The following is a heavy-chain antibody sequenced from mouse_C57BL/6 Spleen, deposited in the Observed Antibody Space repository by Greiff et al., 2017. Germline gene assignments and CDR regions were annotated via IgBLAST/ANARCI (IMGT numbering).Heavy chain of an antibody. CDR3: ARTGRGKNYFDY. V-gene: IGHV1-69*01. CDR1: GYTFTSYW. CDR2: IDPSDSYT. J-gene: IGHJ2*01. D-gene: IGHD4-1*01. Sequence: QVQLQQPGAELVMPGASVKLSCKASGYTFTSYWMHWVKQRPGQGLEWIGEIDPSDSYTNYNQKFKGKSTLTVDKSSSTAYMQLSSLTSEDSAVYYCARTGRGKNYFDYWGQGTTLTVSS.